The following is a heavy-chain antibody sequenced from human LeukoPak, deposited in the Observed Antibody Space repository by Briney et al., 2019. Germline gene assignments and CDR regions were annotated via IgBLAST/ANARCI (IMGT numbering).Heavy chain of an antibody. CDR2: ISYDGSNK. J-gene: IGHJ4*02. Sequence: RSLRLSCAASGFTFSSYGMHWVRQAPGKGLEWVAVISYDGSNKYYADSVKGRFTISRDNSKNTLYLQMNSLRAEDTAVYYCAKAFDYDSSGSYFDYWGQGTLVTVSS. V-gene: IGHV3-30*18. D-gene: IGHD3-22*01. CDR3: AKAFDYDSSGSYFDY. CDR1: GFTFSSYG.